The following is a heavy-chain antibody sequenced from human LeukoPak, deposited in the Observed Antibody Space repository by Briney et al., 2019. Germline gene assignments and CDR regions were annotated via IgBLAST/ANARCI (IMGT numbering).Heavy chain of an antibody. V-gene: IGHV3-23*01. D-gene: IGHD3-22*01. J-gene: IGHJ4*02. Sequence: GGSLRLSCADSGFTFSSYAMSWVRQAPGKGLEWVSSISGSSTRTYYADSVKGRFTVSRDNPKNTLYLQMNSLRAVDTAVYYCAKQRDYYDSSGYYRGYYFDYWGQGTLVTVSS. CDR3: AKQRDYYDSSGYYRGYYFDY. CDR1: GFTFSSYA. CDR2: ISGSSTRT.